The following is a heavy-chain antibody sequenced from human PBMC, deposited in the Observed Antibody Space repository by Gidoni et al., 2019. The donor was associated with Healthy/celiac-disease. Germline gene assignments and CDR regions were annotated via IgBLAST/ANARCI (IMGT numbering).Heavy chain of an antibody. Sequence: QVQLVESGGGVVQPGRSLRLSCAASGFTFSSYGMHWVRQAPGKGLEWVAVISYDGSNKYYADSVKGRFTISRDNSKNTLYLQMNSLRAEDTAVYYCAKDADSLRFLEWPPDYWGQGTLVTVSS. J-gene: IGHJ4*02. CDR3: AKDADSLRFLEWPPDY. CDR2: ISYDGSNK. CDR1: GFTFSSYG. V-gene: IGHV3-30*18. D-gene: IGHD3-3*01.